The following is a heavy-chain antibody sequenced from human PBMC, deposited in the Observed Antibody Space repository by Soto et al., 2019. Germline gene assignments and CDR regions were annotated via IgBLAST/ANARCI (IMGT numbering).Heavy chain of an antibody. CDR3: ARDYTGRAEWVPAAMSPPYYYGMDV. Sequence: GGSLRLSCAASGFTFSDYYMSWIRQAPGKGLEWVSYISSSGSTIYYADSVKGRFTISRDNAKNSLYLQMNSLRAEDTAVYYCARDYTGRAEWVPAAMSPPYYYGMDVWGQGTTVTVSS. D-gene: IGHD2-2*01. J-gene: IGHJ6*02. CDR1: GFTFSDYY. V-gene: IGHV3-11*01. CDR2: ISSSGSTI.